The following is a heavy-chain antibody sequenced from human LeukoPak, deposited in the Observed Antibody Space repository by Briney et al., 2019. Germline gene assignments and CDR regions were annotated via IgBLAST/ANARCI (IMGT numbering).Heavy chain of an antibody. Sequence: GASVKVSCKASGYTFTGYYMHWVRQAPGQGLEWMGWINPNSGGTNYAQKFQGRVTMTRDTSISTAYMELSRLRSDDTAVYYCARQFRAAMVTHFDYWGQGTLVTVSS. D-gene: IGHD5-18*01. V-gene: IGHV1-2*02. CDR3: ARQFRAAMVTHFDY. J-gene: IGHJ4*02. CDR2: INPNSGGT. CDR1: GYTFTGYY.